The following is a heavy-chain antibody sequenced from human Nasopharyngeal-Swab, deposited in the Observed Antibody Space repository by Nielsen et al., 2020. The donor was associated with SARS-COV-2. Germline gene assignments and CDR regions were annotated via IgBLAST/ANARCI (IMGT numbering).Heavy chain of an antibody. CDR1: GFTFDEYA. V-gene: IGHV3-9*01. CDR2: ISWNSGSI. J-gene: IGHJ2*01. D-gene: IGHD3-22*01. CDR3: AKEVYYDSSGYSVAYWYFDL. Sequence: SLRLSCAASGFTFDEYAMHWVRQATGKGLEWVSGISWNSGSIGYADSVKGRFTISRDNAKNSLYLQMNSLRAEDTALYYCAKEVYYDSSGYSVAYWYFDLWGRGTLVTVSS.